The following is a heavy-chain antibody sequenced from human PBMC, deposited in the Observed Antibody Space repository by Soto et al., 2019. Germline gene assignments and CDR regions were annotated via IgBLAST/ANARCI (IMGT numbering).Heavy chain of an antibody. CDR3: ASWLEREHAYDI. CDR1: GLTVRGKKY. CDR2: FYDVDGT. D-gene: IGHD1-1*01. V-gene: IGHV3-53*01. J-gene: IGHJ3*02. Sequence: DVQLVASGGGLIQPGGSLRLSCAALGLTVRGKKYITWVRQAPGKGLEWVSAFYDVDGTYYADSAKGRFTISRDNSNNVIYLPMNSLGPDDTAVYYCASWLEREHAYDIWGLGTMVTVSS.